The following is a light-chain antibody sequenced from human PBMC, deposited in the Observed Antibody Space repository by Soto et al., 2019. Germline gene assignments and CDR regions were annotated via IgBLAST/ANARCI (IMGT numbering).Light chain of an antibody. V-gene: IGKV3-15*01. Sequence: EIVMTQSPATLSVSPGEVATLSCKASQNVYNNLAWYQQRPGQPPRLLIYDASTRATGISARFSGSGYGTEFTLTISSPQSEDFAVYFCQQCRNWPLTFGGGTKVEIK. CDR1: QNVYNN. J-gene: IGKJ4*01. CDR3: QQCRNWPLT. CDR2: DAS.